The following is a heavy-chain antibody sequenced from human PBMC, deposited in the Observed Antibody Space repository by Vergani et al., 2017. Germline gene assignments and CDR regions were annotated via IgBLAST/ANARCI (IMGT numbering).Heavy chain of an antibody. CDR3: ARVQPCLTTFRARGPSCYYMDV. V-gene: IGHV1-69*01. Sequence: QVQLVQSGAEVNKPGSSVKVSCKASGGTFSSYAISWVRQAPGQGLEWMGGIIPIFGTANYAQKFQGRVTIPTDESTSTSYMELSSLRSEDTAVYYCARVQPCLTTFRARGPSCYYMDVWGKGTTVTVSS. CDR2: IIPIFGTA. D-gene: IGHD4/OR15-4a*01. CDR1: GGTFSSYA. J-gene: IGHJ6*03.